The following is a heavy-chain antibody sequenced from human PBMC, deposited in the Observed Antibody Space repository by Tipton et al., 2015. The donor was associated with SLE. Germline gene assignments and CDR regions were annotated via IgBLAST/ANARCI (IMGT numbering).Heavy chain of an antibody. CDR1: GASIGSGGYS. D-gene: IGHD2-2*01. CDR3: ARINVPTAMDFYYYYMDV. J-gene: IGHJ6*03. CDR2: IFHSGIT. V-gene: IGHV4-30-2*01. Sequence: TLSLTCAVSGASIGSGGYSWNWIRQPPGKGLQWIGYIFHSGITYYNPSLKSRVTMSVDRSKNQFSLRLTSVTAADTAQYYCARINVPTAMDFYYYYMDVWGNGTTVTVSS.